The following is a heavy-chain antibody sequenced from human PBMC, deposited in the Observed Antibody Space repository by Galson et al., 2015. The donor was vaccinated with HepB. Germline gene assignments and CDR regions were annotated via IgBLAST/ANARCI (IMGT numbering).Heavy chain of an antibody. CDR1: GFTFSSYG. Sequence: SLRLSCAASGFTFSSYGMHWVRQAPGKGLEWVAVIWYDGSNKYYADSVKGRFTISRDNSKNTLYLQMNSLRAEDTAVYYCARERGYCSSTSCSYYFDYWGQGTLVTVSS. CDR3: ARERGYCSSTSCSYYFDY. CDR2: IWYDGSNK. D-gene: IGHD2-2*01. V-gene: IGHV3-33*08. J-gene: IGHJ4*02.